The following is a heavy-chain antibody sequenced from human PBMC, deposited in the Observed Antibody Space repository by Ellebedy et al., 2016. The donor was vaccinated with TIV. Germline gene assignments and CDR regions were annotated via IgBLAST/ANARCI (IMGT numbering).Heavy chain of an antibody. Sequence: PGGSLRLSCAASGLTFSSHAMSWVRQAPGKGLEWVSSITESGGNTYYADSVKGRFTISRDNSKDTLFLQMNSLRDEDMAVYFCAKDRTAGDGYWVFDSWGQGTLVTVSS. D-gene: IGHD5-18*01. J-gene: IGHJ4*02. CDR3: AKDRTAGDGYWVFDS. CDR1: GLTFSSHA. CDR2: ITESGGNT. V-gene: IGHV3-23*01.